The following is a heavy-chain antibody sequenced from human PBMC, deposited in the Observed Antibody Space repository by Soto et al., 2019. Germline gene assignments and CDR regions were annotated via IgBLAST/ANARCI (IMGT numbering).Heavy chain of an antibody. CDR3: ASPLIRLGF. D-gene: IGHD3-3*01. Sequence: EVQLVESGGGLVKPGGSLRLSCGASGFTFSSYSMNWVRQAPGKGLEWVSSISSSSSYIYYADSVKGRFTISRDNAKNSLYLQMIILRAEDMAVYHCASPLIRLGFWGQGTLVTVSS. V-gene: IGHV3-21*01. J-gene: IGHJ4*02. CDR2: ISSSSSYI. CDR1: GFTFSSYS.